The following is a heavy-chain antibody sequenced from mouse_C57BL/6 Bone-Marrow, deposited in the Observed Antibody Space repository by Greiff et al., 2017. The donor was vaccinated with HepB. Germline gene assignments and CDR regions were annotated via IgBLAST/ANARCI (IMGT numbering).Heavy chain of an antibody. D-gene: IGHD2-2*01. CDR1: GYTFTSYW. Sequence: VQLQQSGTELVKPGASVKLSCKASGYTFTSYWMHWVKQRPGQGLEWIGNINPSNGGTNYNEKFKSKATLTVDKSSSTTYMQLSSLTSEDSAVYYCARKGYRGAMDYWGQGTSVTVSS. J-gene: IGHJ4*01. CDR3: ARKGYRGAMDY. CDR2: INPSNGGT. V-gene: IGHV1-53*01.